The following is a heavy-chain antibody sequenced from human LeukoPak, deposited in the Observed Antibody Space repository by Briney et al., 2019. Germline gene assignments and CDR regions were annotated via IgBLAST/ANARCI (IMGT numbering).Heavy chain of an antibody. CDR2: IKNDGSEI. CDR1: GFVFRNYF. CDR3: ATDRGWRTSGYYLYYFEY. Sequence: PGGSLRLSCAASGFVFRNYFMSWVRQAPGKGLEWVASIKNDGSEIYYVDYVRSRYTISRDNTKHSLYLQMSSLRAEDTAVYYCATDRGWRTSGYYLYYFEYWGQGTLVTFSS. J-gene: IGHJ4*02. D-gene: IGHD3-3*01. V-gene: IGHV3-7*01.